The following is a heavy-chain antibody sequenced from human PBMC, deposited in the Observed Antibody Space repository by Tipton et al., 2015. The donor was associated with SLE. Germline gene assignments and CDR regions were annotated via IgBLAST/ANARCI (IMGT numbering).Heavy chain of an antibody. Sequence: SLRLSCAASGFTFSTYSMTWVRQAPGKGLEWVSYISSSSSTIYYADSVKGRFTISRDNAKNSLYLQMNSLRDEDTAVYYCARGASWGFIGGTEGFWGQGTLVTVSS. CDR2: ISSSSSTI. D-gene: IGHD2-15*01. V-gene: IGHV3-48*02. CDR1: GFTFSTYS. J-gene: IGHJ4*02. CDR3: ARGASWGFIGGTEGF.